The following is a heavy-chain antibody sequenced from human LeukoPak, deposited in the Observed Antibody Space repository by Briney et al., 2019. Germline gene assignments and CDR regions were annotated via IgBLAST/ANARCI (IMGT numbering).Heavy chain of an antibody. D-gene: IGHD2-15*01. CDR3: ARVGCSGGSCYGGYYYYGMDV. CDR1: GFTFSSYA. J-gene: IGHJ6*02. V-gene: IGHV3-30-3*01. CDR2: ILYDGSNK. Sequence: PGRSLRLSCAASGFTFSSYAMHWVRQAPGKGLEWVAVILYDGSNKYYADSVKGRFTIARDNSKNTLYLQMHSLRAEDTAVYYCARVGCSGGSCYGGYYYYGMDVWGQGTTVTVSS.